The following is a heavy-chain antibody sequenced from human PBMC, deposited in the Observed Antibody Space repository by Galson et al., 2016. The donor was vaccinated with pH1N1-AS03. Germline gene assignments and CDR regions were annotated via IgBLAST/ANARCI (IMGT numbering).Heavy chain of an antibody. CDR2: LTPMLNVT. V-gene: IGHV1-69*04. Sequence: SVKVSCKASGGTFGTSAISWVRQAPGQGPEWMGRLTPMLNVTSYAQKFQGRVTITAGTSTSTVYMELSSLRSDDTAVYYFATPGGVGYLDNWGRGTLVTVSS. CDR3: ATPGGVGYLDN. CDR1: GGTFGTSA. D-gene: IGHD3-16*01. J-gene: IGHJ4*02.